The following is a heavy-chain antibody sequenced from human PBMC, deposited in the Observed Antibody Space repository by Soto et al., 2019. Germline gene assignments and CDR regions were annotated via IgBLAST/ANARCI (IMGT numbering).Heavy chain of an antibody. CDR1: GFSFSDSA. CDR2: IGSKGQNYAT. CDR3: TKYSGTSSAPAA. J-gene: IGHJ5*02. Sequence: EVQLVESGGGLVQPGGSLKLSCAASGFSFSDSAMHWVRRASGKGLEWVGRIGSKGQNYATTYAASVKGRFIISTDESKNTAHLQMNSLKTEDTAVYYCTKYSGTSSAPAALGQGTLVTVSS. V-gene: IGHV3-73*02. D-gene: IGHD1-26*01.